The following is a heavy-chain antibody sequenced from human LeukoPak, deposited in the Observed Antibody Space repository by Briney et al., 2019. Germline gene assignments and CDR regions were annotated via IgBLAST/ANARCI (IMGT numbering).Heavy chain of an antibody. J-gene: IGHJ5*02. Sequence: SETLSLTCTVSGGSISSSSYYWGWIRQPPGKGLEWIGEINHSGSTNYNPSLKSRVTISVDTSKNQFSLKLSSVTAADTAVYYCARGLYSSSWNNWFDPWGQGTLVTVSS. CDR2: INHSGST. V-gene: IGHV4-39*07. D-gene: IGHD6-13*01. CDR3: ARGLYSSSWNNWFDP. CDR1: GGSISSSSYY.